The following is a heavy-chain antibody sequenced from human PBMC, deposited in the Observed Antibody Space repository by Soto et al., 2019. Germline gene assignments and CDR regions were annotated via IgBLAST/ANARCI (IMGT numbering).Heavy chain of an antibody. J-gene: IGHJ4*02. CDR3: ARLPKGSLVTA. CDR2: ISSSGDNM. Sequence: GGSLRLSCVGSGFSFSDHSMNWVRQAPGKGLQWVSYISSSGDNMYYADSVKGRFTVSRDNAKNTLFLRMNSLRDDDTAMYYCARLPKGSLVTAWGQGTLVTVSS. V-gene: IGHV3-48*02. CDR1: GFSFSDHS. D-gene: IGHD2-21*02.